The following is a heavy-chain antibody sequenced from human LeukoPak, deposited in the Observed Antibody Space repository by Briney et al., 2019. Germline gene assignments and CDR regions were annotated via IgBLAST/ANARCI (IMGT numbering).Heavy chain of an antibody. V-gene: IGHV1-18*01. CDR3: ARVLGASGFGVSTDY. CDR1: GYTFTSYG. D-gene: IGHD3-10*01. CDR2: ISAYNGNT. J-gene: IGHJ4*02. Sequence: ASVEVSCKASGYTFTSYGISWVRQAPGQGLEWMGWISAYNGNTNYAQKLQGRVTMTTDTSTSTAYMELRSLRSDDTAVYYCARVLGASGFGVSTDYWGQGTLVTVSS.